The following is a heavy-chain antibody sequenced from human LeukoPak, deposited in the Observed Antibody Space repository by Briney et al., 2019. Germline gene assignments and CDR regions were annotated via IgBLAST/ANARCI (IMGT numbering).Heavy chain of an antibody. Sequence: ASVKVSCKASGYTFTTYYMHWVLQAPGQGLEWMAIINPTGGTTDYAQKFHGRITVTRDTSTSTVYMELTTLTSEDTAVYYCARDALSYDYSWGSYRHLGIDPWGQGTLVTVSS. V-gene: IGHV1-46*01. CDR3: ARDALSYDYSWGSYRHLGIDP. CDR1: GYTFTTYY. D-gene: IGHD3-16*02. J-gene: IGHJ5*02. CDR2: INPTGGTT.